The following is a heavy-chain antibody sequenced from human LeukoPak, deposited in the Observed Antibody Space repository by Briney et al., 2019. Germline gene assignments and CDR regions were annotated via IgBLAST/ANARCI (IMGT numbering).Heavy chain of an antibody. D-gene: IGHD2-2*01. Sequence: PGGSLRLSCAASGFTFSSYGMHWVRQAPGKGLEWVAFIRYDGSNKYYADSVKGRFTISRDNSKNTLYLQMNSLRAEVTAVYYCAKDLCSSTSCYPDYWGQGTLVTVSS. CDR1: GFTFSSYG. CDR2: IRYDGSNK. CDR3: AKDLCSSTSCYPDY. V-gene: IGHV3-30*02. J-gene: IGHJ4*02.